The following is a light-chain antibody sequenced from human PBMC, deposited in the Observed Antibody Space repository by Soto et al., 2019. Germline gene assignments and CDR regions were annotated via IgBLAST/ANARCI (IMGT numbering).Light chain of an antibody. Sequence: DIQMTQSPSTLSASVGDRVTITCRASQSVNKLLAWYQQKPGKVPKLLIYKASSLDSGVPSRFSGSGSGTEFTLTISRLQPDYFATYYCHQYSAFCTFGQGTKLEI. CDR1: QSVNKL. J-gene: IGKJ2*02. V-gene: IGKV1-5*03. CDR3: HQYSAFCT. CDR2: KAS.